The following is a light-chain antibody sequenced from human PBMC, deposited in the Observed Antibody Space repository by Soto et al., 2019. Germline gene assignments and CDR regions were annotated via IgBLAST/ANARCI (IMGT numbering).Light chain of an antibody. V-gene: IGLV1-36*01. Sequence: QSVLTQPPSVSEAPRQRVTISCSGSSSNIGNNAVNWYQQLPGKAPKLLIYYDDLLPSGVSDRFSGSKSGTSASLAISGLQSEDEADYYCQSYDNSLSGSWVFGGGTKLTVL. CDR2: YDD. CDR3: QSYDNSLSGSWV. J-gene: IGLJ3*02. CDR1: SSNIGNNA.